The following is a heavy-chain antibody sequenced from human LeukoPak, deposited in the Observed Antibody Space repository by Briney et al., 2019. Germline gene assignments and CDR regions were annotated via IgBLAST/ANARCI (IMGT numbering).Heavy chain of an antibody. V-gene: IGHV3-21*01. Sequence: PGGSLRLSCAASGFTFSSYSMNWVRQAPGKGLEWVSSISSSSSYIYYADSVKGRFTISRDNAKNSLYLQMNSLRAEDTAVYYCARAVYVFDVFDIWAKGKMVTVSS. CDR3: ARAVYVFDVFDI. CDR2: ISSSSSYI. CDR1: GFTFSSYS. D-gene: IGHD3-16*01. J-gene: IGHJ3*02.